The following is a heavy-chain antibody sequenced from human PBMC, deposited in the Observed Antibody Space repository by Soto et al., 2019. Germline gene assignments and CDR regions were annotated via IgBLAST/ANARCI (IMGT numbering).Heavy chain of an antibody. J-gene: IGHJ5*02. Sequence: GGSLRLSCAASGFTFSSYAMSWVRQAPGKGLEWVSGITGSGGTTYYPDSQKGRFSISRDNSKNTLYLQMNSLRAEDTAVYYCAKFWSGNMYYSDPWGKEILVTVSS. CDR1: GFTFSSYA. CDR3: AKFWSGNMYYSDP. D-gene: IGHD3-3*01. V-gene: IGHV3-23*01. CDR2: ITGSGGTT.